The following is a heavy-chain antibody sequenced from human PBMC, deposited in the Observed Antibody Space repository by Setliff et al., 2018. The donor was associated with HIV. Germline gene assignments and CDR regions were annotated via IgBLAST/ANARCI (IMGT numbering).Heavy chain of an antibody. J-gene: IGHJ6*02. Sequence: ASVKVSCKASGYTFSSFAMSWVRQAPGQGLEWVAWISGYNGHTNYAQRFQGRVTVTTDTSTSTAYMELRSLRSEDTAVYYCARTYYNFWSGDYYYYGMDVWGQGTTVTVSS. CDR2: ISGYNGHT. V-gene: IGHV1-18*01. CDR1: GYTFSSFA. D-gene: IGHD3-3*01. CDR3: ARTYYNFWSGDYYYYGMDV.